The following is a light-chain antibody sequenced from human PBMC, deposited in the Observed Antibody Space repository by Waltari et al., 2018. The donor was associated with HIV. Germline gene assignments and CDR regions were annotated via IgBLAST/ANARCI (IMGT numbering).Light chain of an antibody. V-gene: IGLV1-44*01. J-gene: IGLJ1*01. CDR3: SSYTRSTTLDGV. CDR1: SSNIGSNT. CDR2: HNR. Sequence: QSVLTQPPSASGTAGQRVTISCSGTSSNIGSNTVNWYQQLPGTAPKLLIYHNRQRPSGVPDRFSGSKSGTSASLAISGLQSEDEADYYCSSYTRSTTLDGVFGTGTKVTVL.